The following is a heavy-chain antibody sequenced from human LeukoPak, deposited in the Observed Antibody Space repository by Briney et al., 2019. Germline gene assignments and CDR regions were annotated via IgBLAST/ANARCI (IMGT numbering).Heavy chain of an antibody. V-gene: IGHV4-61*02. D-gene: IGHD6-13*01. CDR1: GGSISSGSYY. CDR3: ARRSWYPYFDY. Sequence: PSQTLSLTCTVSGGSISSGSYYWSWIRQPAGKGLEWIGCIFPSGSTNYNSSLKSRVTISVDTSKNQFSLKLSSVTAADTAVYYCARRSWYPYFDYWGQGTLVTVSS. J-gene: IGHJ4*02. CDR2: IFPSGST.